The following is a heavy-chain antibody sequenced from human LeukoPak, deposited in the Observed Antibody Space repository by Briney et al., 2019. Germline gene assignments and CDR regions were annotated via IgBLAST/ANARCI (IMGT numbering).Heavy chain of an antibody. CDR3: AKDIDYGVLVEGYFDS. V-gene: IGHV3-23*01. J-gene: IGHJ4*02. CDR2: ISGSGDTK. Sequence: GGSLRLSCAASGFTFSNYAMSWVRQAPGKGLEWVAAISGSGDTKFHADSVKGRFAISRDNSENTLHLQMNSLRAEDTAVYYCAKDIDYGVLVEGYFDSWGQGTLVTVSS. D-gene: IGHD3-3*01. CDR1: GFTFSNYA.